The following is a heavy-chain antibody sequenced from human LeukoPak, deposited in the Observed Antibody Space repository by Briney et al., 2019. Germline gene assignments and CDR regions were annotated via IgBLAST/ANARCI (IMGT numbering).Heavy chain of an antibody. D-gene: IGHD3-3*01. CDR1: GYTFTSYY. CDR3: ARGGKTIFGVVSPGGMDV. V-gene: IGHV1-46*01. J-gene: IGHJ6*02. Sequence: VASVTVSCTASGYTFTSYYMHWVRQAPGQGLEWTGLINPSGGSTNYAQKFQGRVTMTRDTSASTVYMELSSLRSEDTAVYYCARGGKTIFGVVSPGGMDVWGQGTTVIVSS. CDR2: INPSGGST.